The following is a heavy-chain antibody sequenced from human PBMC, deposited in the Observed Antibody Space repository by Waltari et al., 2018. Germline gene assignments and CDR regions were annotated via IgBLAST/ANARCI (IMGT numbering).Heavy chain of an antibody. D-gene: IGHD2-2*01. J-gene: IGHJ5*02. Sequence: QVQLVESGGGVVQPGGSLRLSCGASGCTFSSYGMDWVRQAPGKGLEWVAFIRYDGSNKYYADSVKGRFTISRDNSKNTLYLQMNSLRAEDTAVYYCAKDICSSISCPPFDPWGQGTLVTVSS. CDR1: GCTFSSYG. CDR3: AKDICSSISCPPFDP. CDR2: IRYDGSNK. V-gene: IGHV3-30*02.